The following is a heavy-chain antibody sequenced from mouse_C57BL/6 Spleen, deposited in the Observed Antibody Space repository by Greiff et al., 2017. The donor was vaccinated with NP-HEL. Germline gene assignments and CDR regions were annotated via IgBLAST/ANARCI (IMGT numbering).Heavy chain of an antibody. V-gene: IGHV5-17*01. CDR3: ARLGITTVVATGAMDY. D-gene: IGHD1-1*01. Sequence: EVMLVESGGDLVKPGGSLKLSCAASGFTFSDYGMHWVRQAPEKGLEWVAYISSGSSTIYYADTVKGRFTISRDNAKNTLFLQMTSLRSEDTAMYYCARLGITTVVATGAMDYWGQGTSVTVSS. CDR1: GFTFSDYG. CDR2: ISSGSSTI. J-gene: IGHJ4*01.